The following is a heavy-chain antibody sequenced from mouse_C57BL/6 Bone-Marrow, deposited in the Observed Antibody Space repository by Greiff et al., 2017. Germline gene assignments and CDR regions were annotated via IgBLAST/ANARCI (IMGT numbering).Heavy chain of an antibody. V-gene: IGHV5-12*01. Sequence: EVMLVESEGGLVQPGGSLKLSCAASGFTFSDYYMYWVRQTPEKRLEWVAYISNGGGSTYYPDTVKGRFTISRDNAKNTLYLQMSRLKSEDTAMYYCARQGWLLYAMDYWGQGTSVTVSS. D-gene: IGHD2-3*01. CDR1: GFTFSDYY. CDR2: ISNGGGST. CDR3: ARQGWLLYAMDY. J-gene: IGHJ4*01.